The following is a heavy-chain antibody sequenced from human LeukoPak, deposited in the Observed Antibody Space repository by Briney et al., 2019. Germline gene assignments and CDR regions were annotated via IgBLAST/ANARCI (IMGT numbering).Heavy chain of an antibody. D-gene: IGHD2-15*01. CDR2: ISSSSSYI. J-gene: IGHJ4*02. CDR1: GFTFSSYS. CDR3: ARDRIWSGYCSGGSCYSENFDY. V-gene: IGHV3-21*01. Sequence: PGGSLRLSCAASGFTFSSYSMNWVRQAPGKGLEWVSSISSSSSYIYYADSVKGRFTISRDNAKNSLYLQMNSLRAEGTAVYYCARDRIWSGYCSGGSCYSENFDYWGQGTLVTVSS.